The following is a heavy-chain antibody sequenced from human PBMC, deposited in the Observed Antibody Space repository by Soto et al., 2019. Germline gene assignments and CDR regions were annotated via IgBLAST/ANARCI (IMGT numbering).Heavy chain of an antibody. CDR2: MSYDGGNE. CDR1: GFTFSNYA. V-gene: IGHV3-30-3*01. CDR3: ARDSVSRYYYGSGSYMAYYYYYGVDV. Sequence: GGSLRLSCAASGFTFSNYAMHWVRQAPGKGPEWVAVMSYDGGNEYYADSVKGRFTISRDNSKNTLYLQMNSLRSEDTAVYYCARDSVSRYYYGSGSYMAYYYYYGVDVWGQGTTVTVSS. J-gene: IGHJ6*02. D-gene: IGHD3-10*01.